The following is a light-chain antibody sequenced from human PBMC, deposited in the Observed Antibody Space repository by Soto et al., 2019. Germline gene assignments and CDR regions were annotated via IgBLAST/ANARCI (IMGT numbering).Light chain of an antibody. CDR2: GAS. V-gene: IGKV3-20*01. CDR3: QLYGISPQ. CDR1: DILSSGF. J-gene: IGKJ5*01. Sequence: PGERATLSCRANDILSSGFLAWYQQRRGQAPRLLIYGASTRATGIPDRFSGGGSETDFTLTISRLEPEDFAVYYCQLYGISPQFGQGTRLEI.